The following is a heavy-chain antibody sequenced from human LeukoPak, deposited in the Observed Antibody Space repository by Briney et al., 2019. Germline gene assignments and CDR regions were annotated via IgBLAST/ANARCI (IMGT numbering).Heavy chain of an antibody. Sequence: AGGSLRLSCAASGFTFSSYWMSWVRQAPGKGLEWISHISSSGSTTSYTDSVQGRFTISRDTAQNTLYLQMYGLRAEDTAVYYCARWPSDYFDYWGQGILVTVSS. CDR3: ARWPSDYFDY. CDR2: ISSSGSTT. V-gene: IGHV3-48*04. CDR1: GFTFSSYW. J-gene: IGHJ4*02.